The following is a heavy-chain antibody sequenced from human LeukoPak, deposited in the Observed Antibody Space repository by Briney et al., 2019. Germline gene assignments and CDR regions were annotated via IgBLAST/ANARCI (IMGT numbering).Heavy chain of an antibody. CDR1: GFTFSSYD. Sequence: PGGSLRLSCAASGFTFSSYDMLWVRQAPGKGLEWVSYISSSSSTIYYADSVKGRFTISRDNAKNSLYLQMNSLRDEDTAVYYCARYGDDGSGSPNFDYWGQGTLVTVSS. V-gene: IGHV3-48*02. J-gene: IGHJ4*02. D-gene: IGHD3-10*01. CDR3: ARYGDDGSGSPNFDY. CDR2: ISSSSSTI.